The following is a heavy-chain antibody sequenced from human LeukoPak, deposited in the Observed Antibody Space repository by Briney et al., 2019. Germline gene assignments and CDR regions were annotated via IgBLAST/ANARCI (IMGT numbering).Heavy chain of an antibody. CDR3: ARGGLGSGRGGDFDL. CDR1: GGSISSSSYY. CDR2: IHHSGST. Sequence: SETLSLTCTVSGGSISSSSYYWGWIRQPPGKGLEWIGSIHHSGSTYYNPSLKSRVTISIDTSKNQFSLKLNSVTAADTAVYYCARGGLGSGRGGDFDLWGRGTLVTVSS. J-gene: IGHJ2*01. V-gene: IGHV4-39*07. D-gene: IGHD2-15*01.